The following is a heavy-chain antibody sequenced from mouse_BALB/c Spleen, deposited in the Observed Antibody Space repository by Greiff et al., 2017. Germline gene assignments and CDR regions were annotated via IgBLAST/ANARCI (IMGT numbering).Heavy chain of an antibody. CDR2: IDPANGNT. CDR3: ARGSTFAY. CDR1: GFNIKDTY. J-gene: IGHJ3*01. V-gene: IGHV14-3*02. Sequence: LVESGAELVKPGASVKLSCTASGFNIKDTYMHWVKQRPEQGLEWIGRIDPANGNTKYDPKFQGKATITADTSSNTAYLQLSSLTSEDTAVYYYARGSTFAYWGQGTLVTVSA. D-gene: IGHD1-1*02.